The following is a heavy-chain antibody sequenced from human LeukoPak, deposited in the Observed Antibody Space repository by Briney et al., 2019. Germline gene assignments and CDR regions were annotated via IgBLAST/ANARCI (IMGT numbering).Heavy chain of an antibody. CDR1: GYTFTDYY. CDR2: ISPSGRGA. Sequence: ASVKVSCKASGYTFTDYYIQWVRQAPGQGLEWMGWISPSGRGANSAQKFQGRVTMTRDTSISTAYMELSRLTSDDTAVYYCASQAASGYYFEYWGQVSLVTVSS. V-gene: IGHV1-2*02. D-gene: IGHD3-9*01. CDR3: ASQAASGYYFEY. J-gene: IGHJ4*02.